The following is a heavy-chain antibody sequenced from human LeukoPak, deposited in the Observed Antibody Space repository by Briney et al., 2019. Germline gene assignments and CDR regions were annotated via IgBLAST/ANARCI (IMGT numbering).Heavy chain of an antibody. Sequence: SVKVSCKASGGTFSSYAISWVRQAPGQGLEWMGRIIPILGIANYAQKFQGRVTITADKSTSTAYMELSSLRSEDTAVYYCARGDNSGSITVEIPQFDYWGQGTLVTVSS. J-gene: IGHJ4*02. V-gene: IGHV1-69*04. CDR3: ARGDNSGSITVEIPQFDY. D-gene: IGHD3-22*01. CDR1: GGTFSSYA. CDR2: IIPILGIA.